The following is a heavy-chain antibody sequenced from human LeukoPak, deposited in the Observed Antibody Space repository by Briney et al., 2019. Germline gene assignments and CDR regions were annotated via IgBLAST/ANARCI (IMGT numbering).Heavy chain of an antibody. CDR2: IYYSGST. CDR3: ARHTGWYEYYFDY. Sequence: SETLSLTCTVSGGSISSYYWSWIRQPPGKGLEWIGYIYYSGSTNYNPSLKSRVTISVDTSKNQFSLKLSSVTAADTAVYYCARHTGWYEYYFDYWGQGTLVTVSS. D-gene: IGHD6-19*01. J-gene: IGHJ4*02. V-gene: IGHV4-59*08. CDR1: GGSISSYY.